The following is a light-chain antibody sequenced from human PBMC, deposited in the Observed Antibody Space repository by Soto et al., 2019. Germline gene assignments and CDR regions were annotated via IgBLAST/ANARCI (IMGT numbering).Light chain of an antibody. Sequence: QSALTQPPSVSGSPGQSVTISCTGTSSDVGNYNRVSWYQQPPGTAPKVIIYEVSNRPSGVPDRFSGSKSGNTASLTISGLXAEDEADYYCSSYTSSSTYVFGTGTKLTVL. J-gene: IGLJ1*01. CDR2: EVS. V-gene: IGLV2-18*02. CDR3: SSYTSSSTYV. CDR1: SSDVGNYNR.